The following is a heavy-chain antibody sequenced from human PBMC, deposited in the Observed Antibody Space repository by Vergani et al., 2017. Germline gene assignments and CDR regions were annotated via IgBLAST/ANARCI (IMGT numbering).Heavy chain of an antibody. J-gene: IGHJ3*02. D-gene: IGHD1-26*01. V-gene: IGHV3-48*03. CDR1: GFTFSSYE. CDR2: ISSSGSTI. Sequence: EVQLVESGGGLVQPGGSLRLSCAASGFTFSSYEMNWVRQAPGKGLEWVSYISSSGSTIYYADSVKGRFTISRDDAKNSLYLQMNSLRAEDTAVYYCAKEIVGAPTAFDIWGQGTMVTVSS. CDR3: AKEIVGAPTAFDI.